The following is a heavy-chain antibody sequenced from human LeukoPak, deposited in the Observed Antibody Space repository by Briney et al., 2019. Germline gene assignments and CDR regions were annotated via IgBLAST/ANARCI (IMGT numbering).Heavy chain of an antibody. V-gene: IGHV3-49*04. D-gene: IGHD2-2*01. J-gene: IGHJ6*02. CDR2: IRSKAYGGTT. CDR3: TRAAFDCSSTSCYGVEYYYYGMDV. CDR1: GFTFSNAW. Sequence: GGSLRLSCAASGFTFSNAWMSWVRQAPGKGLEWVGFIRSKAYGGTTEYAASVKGRFTISRDDSKSIAYLQMNSLKTEDTAVYYCTRAAFDCSSTSCYGVEYYYYGMDVWGQGTTVTVSS.